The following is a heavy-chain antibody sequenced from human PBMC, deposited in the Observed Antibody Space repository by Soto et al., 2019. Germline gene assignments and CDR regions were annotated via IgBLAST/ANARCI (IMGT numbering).Heavy chain of an antibody. Sequence: GGSLRLSCAASGFTFSSYAMHWVRQAPGKGLEWVAVISYDGSNKYYADSVKGRFTISRDNSKNTLYLQMNSLKTEDTAVYYCTTVSNYDILTGTKTDYYYYYGMDVWGQGTTVTVSS. V-gene: IGHV3-30-3*01. D-gene: IGHD3-9*01. CDR1: GFTFSSYA. CDR2: ISYDGSNK. CDR3: TTVSNYDILTGTKTDYYYYYGMDV. J-gene: IGHJ6*02.